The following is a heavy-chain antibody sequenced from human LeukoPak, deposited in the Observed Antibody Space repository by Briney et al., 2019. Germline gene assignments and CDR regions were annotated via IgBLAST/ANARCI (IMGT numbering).Heavy chain of an antibody. V-gene: IGHV3-48*01. CDR3: ARVSHYGSGWFDP. CDR2: ISSSSSTI. Sequence: PGGSLRLSCAASGFTFSSYGMSWVRQAPGKGLEWVSCISSSSSTIYYADSVKGRFTISRDNAKNSLYLQMNSLRAEDTAVYYCARVSHYGSGWFDPWGQGTLVTVSS. J-gene: IGHJ5*02. D-gene: IGHD3-10*01. CDR1: GFTFSSYG.